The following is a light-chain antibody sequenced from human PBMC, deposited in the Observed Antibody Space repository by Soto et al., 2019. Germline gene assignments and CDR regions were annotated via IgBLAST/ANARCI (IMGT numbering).Light chain of an antibody. J-gene: IGKJ4*01. Sequence: IQMTQSPSSLSASVGDRVTITCRANQSISSYLNWYQQKPGKAPKLLIYAASSLQSGVPSRFSGSGSGTDFTLTISSLQPEDFATYYCQQSYSTPPTLGGGTKVDSK. V-gene: IGKV1-39*01. CDR1: QSISSY. CDR3: QQSYSTPPT. CDR2: AAS.